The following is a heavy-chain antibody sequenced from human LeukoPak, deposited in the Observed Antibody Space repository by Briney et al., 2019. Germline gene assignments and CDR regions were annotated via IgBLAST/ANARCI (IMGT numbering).Heavy chain of an antibody. Sequence: GGSLRLSCAASGFTFDDYGMSWVRQAPGKGLEWVSGINWNGGSTGYADSVKGRFTISRDNVKNSLYLQMNSLRAEDTALYYCARGRLSSGWYEFDYWGQGTLVTVSS. J-gene: IGHJ4*02. CDR1: GFTFDDYG. D-gene: IGHD6-19*01. CDR3: ARGRLSSGWYEFDY. CDR2: INWNGGST. V-gene: IGHV3-20*04.